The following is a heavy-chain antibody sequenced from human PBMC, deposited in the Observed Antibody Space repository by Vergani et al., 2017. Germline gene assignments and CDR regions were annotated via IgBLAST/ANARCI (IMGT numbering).Heavy chain of an antibody. CDR2: FIPIFGTA. V-gene: IGHV1-69*01. Sequence: QVYRVQSGAEGRKPGSSVKVSCKASGGTFSSYAISWVRQAPGQGLEWMGGFIPIFGTANYAQKFQGRVTITADESTSTAYMELSSLRSEDTAVYYCARVLRDGYNSHFNYWGQGTLVTVSS. J-gene: IGHJ4*02. D-gene: IGHD5-24*01. CDR3: ARVLRDGYNSHFNY. CDR1: GGTFSSYA.